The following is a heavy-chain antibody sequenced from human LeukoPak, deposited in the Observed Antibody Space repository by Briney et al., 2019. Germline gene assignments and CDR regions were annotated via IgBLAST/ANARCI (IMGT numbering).Heavy chain of an antibody. CDR2: LSGSGDNT. V-gene: IGHV3-23*01. CDR1: GFTFNTFA. CDR3: AKGGAVAGTPFDY. Sequence: GGSLRLSCAASGFTFNTFAMSWVRQAPGKGLEWVSALSGSGDNTFYADSVKGRFTISRDNSKNTLYLQMNSLRAEDTAVYYCAKGGAVAGTPFDYWGQGTLVTVSS. J-gene: IGHJ4*02. D-gene: IGHD6-19*01.